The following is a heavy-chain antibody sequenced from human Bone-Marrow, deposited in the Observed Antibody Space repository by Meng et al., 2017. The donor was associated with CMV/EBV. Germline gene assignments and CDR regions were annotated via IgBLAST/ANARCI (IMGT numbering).Heavy chain of an antibody. D-gene: IGHD1-26*01. Sequence: GFTFSSFWMNWVSQAPGKGLGWVSRINSDGSSTSYADSVKGRFTISRDNAKNTLYLQMNSLRAEDTAVYYCARDRVGATPVPWFDPWGQGTLVTVSS. CDR2: INSDGSST. CDR3: ARDRVGATPVPWFDP. CDR1: GFTFSSFW. J-gene: IGHJ5*02. V-gene: IGHV3-74*01.